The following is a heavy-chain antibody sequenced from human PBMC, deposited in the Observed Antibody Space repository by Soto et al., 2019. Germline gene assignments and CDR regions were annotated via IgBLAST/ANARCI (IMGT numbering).Heavy chain of an antibody. CDR2: IYTSGTT. CDR3: AREDYYDTGYYFV. V-gene: IGHV4-4*07. D-gene: IGHD3-9*01. CDR1: GRSMSGYY. J-gene: IGHJ6*02. Sequence: QVQLQESGPGVVKASETLSLTCTVSGRSMSGYYWSWIRQPAGERLEWIGRIYTSGTTDFNPSLKGRVTMSVDTSKNQFSLKLTSVTAADTALYYCAREDYYDTGYYFVWGQGTKVTVSS.